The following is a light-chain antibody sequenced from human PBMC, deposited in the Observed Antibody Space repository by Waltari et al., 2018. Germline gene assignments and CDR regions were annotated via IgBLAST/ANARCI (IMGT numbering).Light chain of an antibody. Sequence: QSALTQPASVSGSPGQSIRISCTGTSSDVGVYNYVSWYQQCPGKAPKLMISEVTNRPSGVSKRFSGSKAGNTASLTIAGRQAEDEADYYCSSYTSSSTWVFGGGTKLTVL. J-gene: IGLJ3*02. CDR2: EVT. CDR3: SSYTSSSTWV. CDR1: SSDVGVYNY. V-gene: IGLV2-14*01.